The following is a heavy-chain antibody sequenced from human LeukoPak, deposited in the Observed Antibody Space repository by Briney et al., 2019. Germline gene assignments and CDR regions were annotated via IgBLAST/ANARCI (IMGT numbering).Heavy chain of an antibody. J-gene: IGHJ4*02. D-gene: IGHD4-17*01. CDR1: GFTFSNYW. CDR2: INSDGSST. Sequence: GGSLRLSCAASGFTFSNYWMHWVRQAPGKRLVWVSRINSDGSSTNYADSVKGRFTISRDNAKNTLYLQMNSLRADDTGMYYCARVDTATTLFPFWGQGTLVTVSS. CDR3: ARVDTATTLFPF. V-gene: IGHV3-74*01.